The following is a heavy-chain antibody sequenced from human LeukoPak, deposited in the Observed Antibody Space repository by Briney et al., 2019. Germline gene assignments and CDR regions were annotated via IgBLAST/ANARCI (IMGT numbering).Heavy chain of an antibody. CDR2: ISYDGSNK. D-gene: IGHD3-22*01. V-gene: IGHV3-30-3*02. J-gene: IGHJ4*02. CDR1: GFTFSSYA. Sequence: GRSLRLSCAASGFTFSSYAMHWVRQAPGKGLEWVAVISYDGSNKYYADSVKGRFTISRDNSKNTLYLQMNSLRAEDTAVYYCAKPIDDYYDSREYYFDYWGQGTLVTVSS. CDR3: AKPIDDYYDSREYYFDY.